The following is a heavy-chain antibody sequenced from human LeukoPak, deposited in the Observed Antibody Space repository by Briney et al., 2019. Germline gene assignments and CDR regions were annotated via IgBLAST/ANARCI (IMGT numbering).Heavy chain of an antibody. J-gene: IGHJ6*02. D-gene: IGHD3-22*01. Sequence: ASVKVSCKASGGTFSSYAISWVRQAPGQGLEWMGRIIPIFGIANYAQKFQGRVTITADKSTSTAYMELSSLRSEDTAVYCCARVPTYYYDSSGYHYYGMDVWGQGTTVTVSS. CDR3: ARVPTYYYDSSGYHYYGMDV. CDR1: GGTFSSYA. CDR2: IIPIFGIA. V-gene: IGHV1-69*04.